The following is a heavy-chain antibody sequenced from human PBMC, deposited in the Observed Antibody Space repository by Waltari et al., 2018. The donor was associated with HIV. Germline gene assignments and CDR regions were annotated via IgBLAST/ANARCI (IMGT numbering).Heavy chain of an antibody. CDR2: INVGNSKT. CDR1: GYTFTNYA. V-gene: IGHV1-3*01. D-gene: IGHD3-16*02. CDR3: AREGAGDIYYLEY. J-gene: IGHJ4*02. Sequence: VKRPGASVKVSCKTSGYTFTNYAVHWVRQAPGQRLESMGWINVGNSKTQYSQKFQGRLTITRDTSASVAYMELTRLKSEDTAVYFCAREGAGDIYYLEYWGQGTLVTVSS.